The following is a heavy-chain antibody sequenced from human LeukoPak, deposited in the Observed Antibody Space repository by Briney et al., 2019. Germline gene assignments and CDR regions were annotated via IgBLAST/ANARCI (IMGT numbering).Heavy chain of an antibody. D-gene: IGHD3-22*01. CDR1: GYTFTGYY. Sequence: GASVKVSCKASGYTFTGYYMHWVRQAPGKGLEWMAVISYDGDNQYYADSVRGRFTISRDNSKNTLYLQMNSLRAEDTAVYYCARGPPYYNSSAYYLYWGQGTLVTVSS. CDR3: ARGPPYYNSSAYYLY. J-gene: IGHJ4*02. CDR2: ISYDGDNQ. V-gene: IGHV3-30-3*01.